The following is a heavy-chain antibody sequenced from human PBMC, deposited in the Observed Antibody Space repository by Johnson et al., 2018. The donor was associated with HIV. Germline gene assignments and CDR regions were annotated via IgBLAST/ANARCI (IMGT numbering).Heavy chain of an antibody. V-gene: IGHV3-23*04. CDR1: GFTFSSYA. D-gene: IGHD4-17*01. Sequence: VQLVESGGGLVQPGRSLRLSCAASGFTFSSYAMHWVRQAPGKGLEWVSAISGSGGSTYYADSVKGRFTISRDNSKKLLFLEMKSLRADDSAIYYCARDATPWGGDHVGYAFDLWGQGTMVTVSS. J-gene: IGHJ3*01. CDR3: ARDATPWGGDHVGYAFDL. CDR2: ISGSGGST.